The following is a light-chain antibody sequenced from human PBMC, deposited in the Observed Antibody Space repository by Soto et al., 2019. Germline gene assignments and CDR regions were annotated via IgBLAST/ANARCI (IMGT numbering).Light chain of an antibody. CDR3: QQSYGSPPWT. CDR1: QSITTY. J-gene: IGKJ1*01. Sequence: DIQMTQSPSSLSASVGDRVTITCRASQSITTYLNWYQQKPGKAPKLLIYAASSLQRGVPSRFSGSGSGTHFTLTVSSLQPEDFATYYCQQSYGSPPWTFGQGTKVDIK. V-gene: IGKV1-39*01. CDR2: AAS.